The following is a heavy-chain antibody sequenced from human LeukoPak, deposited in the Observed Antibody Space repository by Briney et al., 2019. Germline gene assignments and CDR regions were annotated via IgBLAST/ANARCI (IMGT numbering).Heavy chain of an antibody. D-gene: IGHD3-16*01. J-gene: IGHJ5*02. CDR1: GFTFNSYA. V-gene: IGHV3-23*01. Sequence: QPGGSLRLSCAASGFTFNSYAMSWVRQFPGKGLEWVSSISAGGVTTYYADSVKGRFTISRDNSKNTLDLQMNSLRAEDTAVYYCARSGLKLWTYDSWGQGTLVTVSS. CDR3: ARSGLKLWTYDS. CDR2: ISAGGVTT.